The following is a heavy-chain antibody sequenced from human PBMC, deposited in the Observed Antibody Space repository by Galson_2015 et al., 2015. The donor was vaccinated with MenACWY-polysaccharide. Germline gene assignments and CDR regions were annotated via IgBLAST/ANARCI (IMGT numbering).Heavy chain of an antibody. J-gene: IGHJ4*02. Sequence: SLRLSCAASGFDFSSYAMSWVRQAPGKGLEWVSTMSGRRGYTYYADSVKGRLTIPRDTSKNTLYRQMNNLRADDTAIYSCATHPKGTDSRWYDYWGQGTLVTVSS. D-gene: IGHD3-22*01. CDR1: GFDFSSYA. CDR2: MSGRRGYT. V-gene: IGHV3-23*01. CDR3: ATHPKGTDSRWYDY.